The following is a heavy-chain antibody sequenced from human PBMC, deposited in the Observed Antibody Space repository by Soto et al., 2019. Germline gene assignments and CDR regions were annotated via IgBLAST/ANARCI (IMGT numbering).Heavy chain of an antibody. Sequence: SGPTLVNPTQTLTLTCTFSGFSLSTSKVGVGWIRQPPGKALEWLTLIYWDDNKHYSPSLKSRLTIAKDTSKNQVVLTMTNMDPVDTATYYCAHLTIIRGVTYQYFLASSGHGSLVIVSS. CDR3: AHLTIIRGVTYQYFLAS. CDR2: IYWDDNK. J-gene: IGHJ5*01. V-gene: IGHV2-5*02. CDR1: GFSLSTSKVG. D-gene: IGHD3-10*01.